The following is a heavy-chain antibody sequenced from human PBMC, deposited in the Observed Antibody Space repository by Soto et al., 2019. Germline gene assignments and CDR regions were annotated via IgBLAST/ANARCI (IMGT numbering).Heavy chain of an antibody. CDR1: GGSISSGDYY. J-gene: IGHJ4*02. D-gene: IGHD3-3*01. Sequence: SETLSLTCTVSGGSISSGDYYWSWIRQPPGKGLEWIGYIYYSGSTYYNPSLKSRVTISVDTSKNQFSLKLSSVTAADTAVYYCARGPGYDFWSGYPPRFDYWGQGTLVTGSS. CDR3: ARGPGYDFWSGYPPRFDY. V-gene: IGHV4-30-4*01. CDR2: IYYSGST.